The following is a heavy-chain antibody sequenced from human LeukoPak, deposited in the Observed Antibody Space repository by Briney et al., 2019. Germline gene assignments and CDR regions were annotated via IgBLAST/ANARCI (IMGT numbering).Heavy chain of an antibody. D-gene: IGHD2-2*01. CDR3: ARDERVVVVPAAAMRRGWFDP. J-gene: IGHJ5*02. Sequence: GGSLRLSCAASGFTFSSYSMNWVRQAPGKGLEWVSSISSSSSYIYYADSVKGRFTISRDNAKNSLYLQMNSLRAEDTAVYYCARDERVVVVPAAAMRRGWFDPGGQGTLVTVSS. V-gene: IGHV3-21*01. CDR2: ISSSSSYI. CDR1: GFTFSSYS.